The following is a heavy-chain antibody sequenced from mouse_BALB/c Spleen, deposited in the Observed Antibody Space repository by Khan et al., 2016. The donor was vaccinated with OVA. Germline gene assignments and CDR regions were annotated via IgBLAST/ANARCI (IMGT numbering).Heavy chain of an antibody. V-gene: IGHV2-9*02. CDR2: IWAGGST. CDR1: GFSLTSYG. Sequence: QVQLKQSGPGLVAPSQSLSITCTVSGFSLTSYGIHWVRQPPGKGLEWLGIIWAGGSTNYNSALMSRLSISKDNSRSKVFLKMNSMQTDDTAMYFCARNRESDYFDYWGQGTTLTVSS. J-gene: IGHJ2*01. CDR3: ARNRESDYFDY.